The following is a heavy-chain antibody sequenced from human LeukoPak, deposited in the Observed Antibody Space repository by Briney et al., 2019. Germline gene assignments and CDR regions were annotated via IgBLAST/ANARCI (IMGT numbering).Heavy chain of an antibody. CDR1: GGSISSYY. CDR3: ATTRVGFSYFDY. Sequence: PSETLSLTCTVSGGSISSYYWSWIRQPAGKGLEWIGRIYTSGSTNYSPSLKSRVTISVDKSKNQFSLKLSSVTAADTAVYYCATTRVGFSYFDYWGQGTLVTVSS. CDR2: IYTSGST. J-gene: IGHJ4*02. D-gene: IGHD1-26*01. V-gene: IGHV4-4*07.